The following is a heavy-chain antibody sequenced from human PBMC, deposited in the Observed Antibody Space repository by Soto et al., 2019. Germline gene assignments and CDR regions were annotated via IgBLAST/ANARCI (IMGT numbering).Heavy chain of an antibody. CDR1: GGTFSSYA. CDR3: ARSLSMVRGVIIKEPLSMDV. CDR2: SIPIFGTA. V-gene: IGHV1-69*13. Sequence: SVKVSCKASGGTFSSYAISWVRQAPGQGLEWMGGSIPIFGTANYAQKFQGRVTITADESTSTAYMELSSLRSEDTAVYYCARSLSMVRGVIIKEPLSMDVWGQGTTVTVSS. D-gene: IGHD3-10*01. J-gene: IGHJ6*02.